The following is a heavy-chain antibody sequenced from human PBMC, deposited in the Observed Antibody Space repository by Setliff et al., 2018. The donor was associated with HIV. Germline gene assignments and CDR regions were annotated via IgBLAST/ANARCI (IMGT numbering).Heavy chain of an antibody. J-gene: IGHJ4*02. CDR2: INTHNGNT. CDR3: AKLGGVTTVTHNYYFDY. V-gene: IGHV1-18*01. Sequence: RASVKVSCKASGYIFTTFGFSWVRQAPGQGLEWMGWINTHNGNTHYAQRFQGRVTMTRDTSTTTAYMELRSLRSDDTAVYYCAKLGGVTTVTHNYYFDYWGQGTLVTVSS. D-gene: IGHD4-17*01. CDR1: GYIFTTFG.